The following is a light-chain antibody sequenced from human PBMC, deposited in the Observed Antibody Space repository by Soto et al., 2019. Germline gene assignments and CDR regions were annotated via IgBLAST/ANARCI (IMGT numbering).Light chain of an antibody. V-gene: IGKV1-9*01. CDR2: AAS. J-gene: IGKJ1*01. Sequence: IQLTQSPSSLSASVGDRVTITCRASQDIAMYLAWYQQKPGKAPKLLIYAASSLQSGVPSRFSGSGSGTKFTLTIASLQPDDFATYYCQQYETFSGTFGPGTKVDI. CDR1: QDIAMY. CDR3: QQYETFSGT.